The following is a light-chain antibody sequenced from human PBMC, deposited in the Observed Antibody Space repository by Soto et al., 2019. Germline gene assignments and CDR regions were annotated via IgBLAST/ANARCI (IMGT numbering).Light chain of an antibody. CDR3: HQYGTSPKT. CDR2: GVS. CDR1: QSVSSSY. V-gene: IGKV3-20*01. J-gene: IGKJ1*01. Sequence: EIVLTQSPDTLSLSPGERATLSCRASQSVSSSYLAWYQHKPGQAPRLLIYGVSTRATGIPDRFSGSGSGTLFPLTISRLEPEDFAVYYCHQYGTSPKTFGQGTKVEIK.